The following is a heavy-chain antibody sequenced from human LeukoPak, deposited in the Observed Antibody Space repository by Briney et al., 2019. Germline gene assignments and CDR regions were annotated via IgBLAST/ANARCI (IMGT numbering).Heavy chain of an antibody. CDR2: IFYSGNT. Sequence: SETLSLTCTVSGGSISSSSYYWGWIRQPPGKGLVWIGYIFYSGNTHYNPSLKSRVTMSVDTSKNQFSLRLSSVTPANTAVYYCARDRGEGIVGTFDYWGQGTLVTVSS. V-gene: IGHV4-61*01. CDR1: GGSISSSSYY. CDR3: ARDRGEGIVGTFDY. J-gene: IGHJ4*02. D-gene: IGHD1-26*01.